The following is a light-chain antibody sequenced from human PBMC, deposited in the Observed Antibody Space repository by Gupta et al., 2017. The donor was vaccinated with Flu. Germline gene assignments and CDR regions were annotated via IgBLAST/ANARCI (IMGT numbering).Light chain of an antibody. CDR3: RSADSSGAYLV. J-gene: IGLJ2*01. CDR2: KDI. CDR1: ALAKNY. V-gene: IGLV3-16*01. Sequence: GEALAKNYVYWYQQKPGQVPVLVIYKDIERPSGIPERFSGSSSGTIVTLSISGVQAEDEADYYCRSADSSGAYLVFGGGTQLTVL.